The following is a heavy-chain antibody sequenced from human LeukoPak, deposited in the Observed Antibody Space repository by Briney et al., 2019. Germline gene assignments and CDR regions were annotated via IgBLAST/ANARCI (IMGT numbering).Heavy chain of an antibody. Sequence: GGSLRLSCAASGFTFSSYWMHWVRQAPGKGLEWVSVIYSGGSTYYADSVKGRFTISRDNSKNTLYLQMNSLRAEDTAVYYCARVDYYGSGSYGYFDYWGQRTLVTVSS. CDR3: ARVDYYGSGSYGYFDY. J-gene: IGHJ4*02. CDR2: IYSGGST. D-gene: IGHD3-10*01. V-gene: IGHV3-53*01. CDR1: GFTFSSYW.